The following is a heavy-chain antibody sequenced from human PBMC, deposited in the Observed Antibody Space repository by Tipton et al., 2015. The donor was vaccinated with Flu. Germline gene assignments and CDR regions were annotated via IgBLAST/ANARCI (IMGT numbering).Heavy chain of an antibody. Sequence: TLSLTCNVSGGSISSSSDYWGWIRQPPGKGLEWIGTIYYSGSTYYNPSLRSRVTMSVDTSKNQFYLRLSSVTAADTAVYYCARRDYSNYVSEPKNWFHPWGQGTLVTVSS. CDR2: IYYSGST. V-gene: IGHV4-39*07. CDR1: GGSISSSSDY. D-gene: IGHD4-11*01. J-gene: IGHJ5*02. CDR3: ARRDYSNYVSEPKNWFHP.